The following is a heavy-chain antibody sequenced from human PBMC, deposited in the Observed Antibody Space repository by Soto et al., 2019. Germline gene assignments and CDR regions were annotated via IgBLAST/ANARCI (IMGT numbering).Heavy chain of an antibody. V-gene: IGHV3-53*01. D-gene: IGHD3-22*01. J-gene: IGHJ3*02. CDR2: IYSGGST. CDR1: GFPVSSNY. CDR3: ARGFDSSCYRDWDAFAI. Sequence: EVQLVESGGGLIQPGGSLRLSCAASGFPVSSNYMSCVRQAPGKGLEWVSVIYSGGSTYYADSVKGRFTISRDNSKNTLYLKMNSLRAEDTAVYYCARGFDSSCYRDWDAFAIWGQGTMVTVSS.